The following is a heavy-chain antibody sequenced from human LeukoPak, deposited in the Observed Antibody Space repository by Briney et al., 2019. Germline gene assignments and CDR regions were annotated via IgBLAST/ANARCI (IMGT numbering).Heavy chain of an antibody. CDR3: ARGHTVTTNNFDY. Sequence: SETLSLTCAVYGGSFSGYYWSWIRQPPGKGLEWIGEINHSGSTNYNPSLKSRVTISVDTSKNQFSLKLSSVTAADTAVYYCARGHTVTTNNFDYWGQGTLVTVSS. CDR2: INHSGST. CDR1: GGSFSGYY. V-gene: IGHV4-34*01. D-gene: IGHD4-17*01. J-gene: IGHJ4*02.